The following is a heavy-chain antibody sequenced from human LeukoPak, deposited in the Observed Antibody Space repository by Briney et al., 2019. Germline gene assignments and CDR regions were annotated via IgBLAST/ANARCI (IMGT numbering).Heavy chain of an antibody. V-gene: IGHV1-2*02. J-gene: IGHJ4*02. Sequence: PGESLKISCKGSGYTFTGYYMHWVRQAPGQGLEWMGWINPNSGGTNYAQKFQGRVTMTRDTSISTAYMELSRLRSDDTAVYYCARGDYDSSGYDGYFDYWGQGTLVTVSS. CDR1: GYTFTGYY. CDR3: ARGDYDSSGYDGYFDY. D-gene: IGHD3-22*01. CDR2: INPNSGGT.